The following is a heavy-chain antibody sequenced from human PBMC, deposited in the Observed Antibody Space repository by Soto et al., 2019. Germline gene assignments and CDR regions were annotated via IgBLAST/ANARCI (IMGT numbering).Heavy chain of an antibody. V-gene: IGHV1-2*02. Sequence: QVQLVQSGAEVKKPGASVKVSCKASGYTFTGYYMHWVRQAPGQGLEWMGWINPNSGGTNYAQKFQGRVTMTRDTSISTAYMELRSLRSDDTAVYYCARVSTGSSGGWFDPWGQGTLVTVSS. CDR1: GYTFTGYY. J-gene: IGHJ5*02. CDR2: INPNSGGT. D-gene: IGHD6-25*01. CDR3: ARVSTGSSGGWFDP.